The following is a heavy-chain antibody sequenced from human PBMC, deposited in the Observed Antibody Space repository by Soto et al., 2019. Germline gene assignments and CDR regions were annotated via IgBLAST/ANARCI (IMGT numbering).Heavy chain of an antibody. J-gene: IGHJ5*02. Sequence: TLSLTCTVSGASISYGGFSWSWIRQSPGRGLEWIGYISHLENTYFHPSFKSRVTLSVDTSKNQISLNLTSVTAADMAVYYCAREGSHSAYNFAIGIQLWSFDRWGQGLPVTVSS. CDR1: GASISYGGFS. V-gene: IGHV4-30-2*06. CDR2: ISHLENT. D-gene: IGHD1-1*01. CDR3: AREGSHSAYNFAIGIQLWSFDR.